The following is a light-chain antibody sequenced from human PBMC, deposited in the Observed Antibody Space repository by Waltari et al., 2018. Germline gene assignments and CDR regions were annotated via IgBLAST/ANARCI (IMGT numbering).Light chain of an antibody. Sequence: QSALTQPASVSGSPGQSITISCTGTSSDVGGYNYVSWYQQHPGKAPKLMIYDVSNRPSGVSNRFSGCKAGNTASLTSAGLHAEDEADYYCSSYTSSSTPVVFGGGTKLTVL. CDR2: DVS. CDR1: SSDVGGYNY. CDR3: SSYTSSSTPVV. J-gene: IGLJ2*01. V-gene: IGLV2-14*03.